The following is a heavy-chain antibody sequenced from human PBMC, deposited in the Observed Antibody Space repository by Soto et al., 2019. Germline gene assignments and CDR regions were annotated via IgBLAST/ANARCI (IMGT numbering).Heavy chain of an antibody. CDR3: ARARGTRMATHYFDY. D-gene: IGHD5-12*01. Sequence: QVQLVQSGAEVKKPGSSVKVSCKASGGTFSSYAISWVRKAPGQGLEGMGGIIPIFGTANYAQKFQGRVTITADESTSTAYMELSSLRSEDTAVYYCARARGTRMATHYFDYWGQGTLVTVSS. CDR2: IIPIFGTA. CDR1: GGTFSSYA. V-gene: IGHV1-69*12. J-gene: IGHJ4*02.